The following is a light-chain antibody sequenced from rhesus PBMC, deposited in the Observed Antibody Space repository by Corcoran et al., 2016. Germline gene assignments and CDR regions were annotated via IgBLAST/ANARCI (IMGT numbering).Light chain of an antibody. CDR1: TGAVTSDNF. J-gene: IGLJ1*01. CDR2: NTK. Sequence: QAVVTQEPSLTVSPGGTVTLTCGSSTGAVTSDNFPHWFQQKPGQAPRGLIYNTKNRHSWTPARFSGSPVGGKPAVTLAGAQPEDEADYYCLVFYNGVYIFGTGTRLTVL. CDR3: LVFYNGVYI. V-gene: IGLV7-76*01.